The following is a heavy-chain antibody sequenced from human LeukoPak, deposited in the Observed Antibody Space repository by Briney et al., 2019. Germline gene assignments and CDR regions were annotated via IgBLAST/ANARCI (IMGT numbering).Heavy chain of an antibody. CDR1: GGSISGTNW. CDR2: ISLAGQT. D-gene: IGHD1-26*01. Sequence: SETLSLTCGVSGGSISGTNWWSWVRQPPGQGLEWIGEISLAGQTYYNPSLNGRVTMSLDKSSNQLSLHLTSVTAADTATYYCSRESGPFCPFGYWGQGTLVIVSS. CDR3: SRESGPFCPFGY. V-gene: IGHV4/OR15-8*02. J-gene: IGHJ4*02.